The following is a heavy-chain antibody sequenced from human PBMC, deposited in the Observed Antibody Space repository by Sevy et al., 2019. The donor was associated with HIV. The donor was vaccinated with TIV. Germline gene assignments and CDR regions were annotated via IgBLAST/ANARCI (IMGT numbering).Heavy chain of an antibody. CDR1: GFTFSSYG. CDR3: AKDLKDIGSGWYYFDY. J-gene: IGHJ4*02. CDR2: IRYDGSNK. V-gene: IGHV3-30*02. D-gene: IGHD6-19*01. Sequence: GGSLRLSCAASGFTFSSYGMHWVRQAPGKGLEWVAFIRYDGSNKYYADSVKGRFTISRDNSKNTLYLQMNSLRAEDTAVYYCAKDLKDIGSGWYYFDYWGQGTLVTVSS.